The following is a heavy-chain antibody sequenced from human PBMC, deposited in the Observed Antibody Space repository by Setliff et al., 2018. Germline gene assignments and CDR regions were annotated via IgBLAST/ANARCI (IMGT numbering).Heavy chain of an antibody. V-gene: IGHV3-23*01. CDR3: AKDQRESTGWFKLFDY. CDR2: VSGAGDFT. J-gene: IGHJ4*02. CDR1: GFTFTSYA. D-gene: IGHD6-19*01. Sequence: GGSLRLSCAASGFTFTSYAMTWVRQAPGKGLEWVSTVSGAGDFTYYADSVKGRFTISRDNSKNTLFLQMNSLRAEDTAVYYCAKDQRESTGWFKLFDYWGQGGLVTVSS.